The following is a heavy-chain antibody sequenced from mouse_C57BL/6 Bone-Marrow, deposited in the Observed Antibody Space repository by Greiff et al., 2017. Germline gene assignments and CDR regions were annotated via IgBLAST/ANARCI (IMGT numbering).Heavy chain of an antibody. D-gene: IGHD4-1*01. CDR2: INPSNGGT. CDR1: GYTFTSYW. V-gene: IGHV1-53*01. Sequence: QVQLQQPGTELVKPGASVKLSCKASGYTFTSYWMHWVKQRPGQGLEWIGNINPSNGGTNYNERFKSKATLTVDNSSSTAYMQLSSLTSEDSAVYYCARLLTGTYWYFDVWGTGTTVTVSS. CDR3: ARLLTGTYWYFDV. J-gene: IGHJ1*03.